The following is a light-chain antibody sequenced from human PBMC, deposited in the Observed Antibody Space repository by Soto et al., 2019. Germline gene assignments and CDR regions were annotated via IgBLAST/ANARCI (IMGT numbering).Light chain of an antibody. J-gene: IGLJ1*01. Sequence: QSVLTQPPSVSGAPGQRVAISCTGSSSNIGAEYDVHWYQQLPGTAPKRLIYGDNNRPPGVPDRFSGSKSGTSASLAITGLQPEDEADYYCQSYDSSLTTSVFGTGTKVTVL. V-gene: IGLV1-40*01. CDR3: QSYDSSLTTSV. CDR2: GDN. CDR1: SSNIGAEYD.